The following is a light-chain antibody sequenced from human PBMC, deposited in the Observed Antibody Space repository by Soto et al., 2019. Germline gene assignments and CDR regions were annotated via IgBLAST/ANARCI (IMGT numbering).Light chain of an antibody. Sequence: DIRMTQSPSTVSASVGDRVTITCRASQYINTWLAWYQQKPGKAPRVLVYDASSLQSGVPSRFSGSGSRTEFALTSSSLEPDDFATYYCQQYDGHFGQGTKLEIK. CDR3: QQYDGH. CDR1: QYINTW. V-gene: IGKV1-5*01. CDR2: DAS. J-gene: IGKJ2*01.